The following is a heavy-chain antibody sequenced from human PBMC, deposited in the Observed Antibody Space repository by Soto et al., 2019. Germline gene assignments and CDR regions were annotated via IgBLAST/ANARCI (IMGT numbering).Heavy chain of an antibody. D-gene: IGHD6-19*01. CDR3: AKGVRNSSGPGGY. J-gene: IGHJ4*02. CDR2: ISGSGGST. Sequence: GGSLRLSCAASGFTFSSYAMSWVRQAPGKGLEWVSAISGSGGSTYYADSVKGRFTIPRDNSKNTLYLQMNSLRAEDTAVYYCAKGVRNSSGPGGYWGQGTLVTVSS. V-gene: IGHV3-23*01. CDR1: GFTFSSYA.